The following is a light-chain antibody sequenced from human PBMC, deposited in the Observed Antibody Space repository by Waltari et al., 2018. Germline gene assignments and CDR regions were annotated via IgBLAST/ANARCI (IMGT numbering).Light chain of an antibody. V-gene: IGKV3-20*01. CDR3: QQYGSSRYT. CDR2: GAS. J-gene: IGKJ2*01. Sequence: IVLTQSPGTLSLSPGERATLSCRASQSVSSSDLVWYQQKPGQPPRLLIYGASSRATGIPDRFSGSGSGTDFTLSITRLEPEDCAVYYCQQYGSSRYTFGQGTKLEIK. CDR1: QSVSSSD.